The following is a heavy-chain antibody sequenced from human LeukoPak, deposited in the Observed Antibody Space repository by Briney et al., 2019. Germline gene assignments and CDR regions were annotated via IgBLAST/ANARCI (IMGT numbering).Heavy chain of an antibody. V-gene: IGHV3-15*01. D-gene: IGHD3-10*01. J-gene: IGHJ3*01. CDR1: GFTFSNAW. CDR2: IKSKISGGTT. Sequence: KPGGFLRLSCAASGFTFSNAWMYWVRQAPGKGLEWVGRIKSKISGGTTDYAAPVKGRFTISRDDSKNTLYLQMNSLKTEDTAVYYCTTDAPYYYGSGTKTDAFDLWGQGTMVTVSS. CDR3: TTDAPYYYGSGTKTDAFDL.